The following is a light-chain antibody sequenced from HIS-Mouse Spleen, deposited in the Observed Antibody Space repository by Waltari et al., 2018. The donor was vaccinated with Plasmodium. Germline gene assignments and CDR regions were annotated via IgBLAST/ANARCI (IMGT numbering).Light chain of an antibody. CDR2: GAS. CDR1: QSVSSSY. J-gene: IGKJ2*01. CDR3: QQYNSYSMYT. Sequence: EIVLTQSPGTLSLSPGERATLSCRASQSVSSSYLAWYQQKPGQAPRLLILGASSRATGIPDRCSGSGSGTEFTLTISSLQPDDFATYYCQQYNSYSMYTFGQGTKLEIK. V-gene: IGKV3-20*01.